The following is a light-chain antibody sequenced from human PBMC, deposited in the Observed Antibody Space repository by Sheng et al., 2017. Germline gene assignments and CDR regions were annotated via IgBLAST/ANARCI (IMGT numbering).Light chain of an antibody. Sequence: EIVLTQSPDTLSLSPGERATLSCRARQSVRTYLAWYQQKPGQAPRLLIYDASNRATGIPARFSGSGTGTDFTLKISRVEADDIGFYYCMQSLQTPLTFAGGTKVEIK. J-gene: IGKJ4*01. CDR1: QSVRTY. V-gene: IGKV3-11*01. CDR2: DAS. CDR3: MQSLQTPLT.